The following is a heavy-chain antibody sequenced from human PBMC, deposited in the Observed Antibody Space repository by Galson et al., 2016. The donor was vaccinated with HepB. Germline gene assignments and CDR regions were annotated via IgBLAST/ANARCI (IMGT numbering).Heavy chain of an antibody. CDR1: GYRFTSYG. V-gene: IGHV1-18*01. CDR3: ARDDKSGSWSWFDP. J-gene: IGHJ5*02. D-gene: IGHD6-13*01. Sequence: SVKVSCKASGYRFTSYGFSWLRQAPGQGLEWMGWISASNGNTDYPQKFQGRVTMTTDTSTNTAYMEMRSPRSDDTAVYYCARDDKSGSWSWFDPWGQGTLVTVSS. CDR2: ISASNGNT.